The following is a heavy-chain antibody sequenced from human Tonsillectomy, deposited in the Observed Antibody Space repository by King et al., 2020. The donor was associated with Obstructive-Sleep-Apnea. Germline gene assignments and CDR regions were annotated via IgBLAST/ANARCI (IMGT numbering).Heavy chain of an antibody. D-gene: IGHD2-15*01. V-gene: IGHV4-4*07. J-gene: IGHJ5*01. CDR3: ARDGSVGWFDS. Sequence: QLQESGPGLVKPSETLSLTCTVSGGSINSYYWSWIRQHAGKGLEWIGRIYTSGSTNYNPSLNSRVTLSVDTSKNQFSLKLSSVTAADTAVYYCARDGSVGWFDSWGQGTLVTVSS. CDR1: GGSINSYY. CDR2: IYTSGST.